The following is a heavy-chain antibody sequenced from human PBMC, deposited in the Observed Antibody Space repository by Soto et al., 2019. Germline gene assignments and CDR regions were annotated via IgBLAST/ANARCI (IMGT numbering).Heavy chain of an antibody. J-gene: IGHJ6*02. CDR1: GGSISSYY. D-gene: IGHD4-4*01. CDR2: IYYSGST. V-gene: IGHV4-59*01. Sequence: TLSLTCTVSGGSISSYYWSWIRQPPGKGLEWIGYIYYSGSTNYNPSLKSRVTISVDTSKNQFSLKPSSVTAADTAVYYCARVRATVTTGRSDYYYGMDVWGQGTTVTVSS. CDR3: ARVRATVTTGRSDYYYGMDV.